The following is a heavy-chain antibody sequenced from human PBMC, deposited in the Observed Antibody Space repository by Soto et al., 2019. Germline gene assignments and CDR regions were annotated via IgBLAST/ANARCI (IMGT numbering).Heavy chain of an antibody. CDR2: VNHNGRN. V-gene: IGHV4-34*01. CDR1: GGSFSGYF. J-gene: IGHJ3*01. CDR3: ARGGSSDWQVAFDF. Sequence: SETLSLTCDVYGGSFSGYFCNWIRQSPGKGLEWIGKVNHNGRNNYNPSLKSRVTISLDMSKKQISLKLTSVTAADTAVYYCARGGSSDWQVAFDFWGQGTMVTVS. D-gene: IGHD6-19*01.